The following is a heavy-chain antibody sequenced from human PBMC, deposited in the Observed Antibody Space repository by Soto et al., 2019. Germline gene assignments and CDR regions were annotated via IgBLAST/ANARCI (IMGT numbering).Heavy chain of an antibody. Sequence: ASVKVSCKASGYTFTSYAMHWVRQAPGQRLEWMGWINAGNGNTKYSQKFQGRVTITRDTSASTAYMELSSLRSEDTAVYYCARDGLGTQYYDFWSGYYPYNWFDPWGQGTLVTVSS. CDR2: INAGNGNT. V-gene: IGHV1-3*01. J-gene: IGHJ5*02. D-gene: IGHD3-3*01. CDR1: GYTFTSYA. CDR3: ARDGLGTQYYDFWSGYYPYNWFDP.